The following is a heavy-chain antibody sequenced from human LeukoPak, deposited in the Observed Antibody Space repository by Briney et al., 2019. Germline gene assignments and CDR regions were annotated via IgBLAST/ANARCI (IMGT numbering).Heavy chain of an antibody. V-gene: IGHV3-49*04. J-gene: IGHJ4*02. D-gene: IGHD2-2*01. Sequence: GGALRLSFTASGFTFDSYVMSWVRPAPGKGLEWVGFIRSKGNGGTTEYAASGKGRFTISRDDSKSIAYLQMNSLKTEDSAVYYCTREQDIPGAIPREYFDDWGQGTLVTVSS. CDR1: GFTFDSYV. CDR3: TREQDIPGAIPREYFDD. CDR2: IRSKGNGGTT.